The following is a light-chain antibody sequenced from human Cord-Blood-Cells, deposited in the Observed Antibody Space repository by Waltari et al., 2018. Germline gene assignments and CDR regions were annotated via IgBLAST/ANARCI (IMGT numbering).Light chain of an antibody. J-gene: IGLJ2*01. CDR3: SSYAGS. V-gene: IGLV2-8*01. CDR2: EVS. CDR1: SSDVGGDNY. Sequence: QSALTQPPSASGSPGQSVTISCTGTSSDVGGDNYVSWYQQHPGKAPKRMIYEVSKRPCGVPDRFSGYKSGNTASLTVSGLQAEDEADYYCSSYAGSFGGGTKLTVL.